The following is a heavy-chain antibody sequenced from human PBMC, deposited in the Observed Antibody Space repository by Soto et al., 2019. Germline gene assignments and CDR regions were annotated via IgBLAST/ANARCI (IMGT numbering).Heavy chain of an antibody. CDR2: IYYSGST. J-gene: IGHJ4*02. Sequence: SETLSLTCTVSGGSISSSSYYWGWIRQPPGKGLEWIGSIYYSGSTYYNPSLKSRVTISVDTSKNQFSLTLSSVTAADTAVYYCARRLLNSSGWLGPSIDYWGQGTLVTVSS. V-gene: IGHV4-39*01. D-gene: IGHD6-19*01. CDR3: ARRLLNSSGWLGPSIDY. CDR1: GGSISSSSYY.